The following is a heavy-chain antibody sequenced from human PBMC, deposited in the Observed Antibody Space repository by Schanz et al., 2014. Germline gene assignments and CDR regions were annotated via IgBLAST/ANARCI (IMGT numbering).Heavy chain of an antibody. D-gene: IGHD3-10*01. CDR2: VSSDGNND. J-gene: IGHJ3*02. CDR3: AKGRFGELSAFDI. CDR1: GFPFSTDA. Sequence: VQLLESGGGLVQPGGSLRLSCAAFGFPFSTDAMPWVRQAPGKGLEWVALVSSDGNNDYYTDSVKGRFTISRDNSKNTLYLQMNSLRAEDTAVYYCAKGRFGELSAFDIWGQGTMVTVSS. V-gene: IGHV3-30*18.